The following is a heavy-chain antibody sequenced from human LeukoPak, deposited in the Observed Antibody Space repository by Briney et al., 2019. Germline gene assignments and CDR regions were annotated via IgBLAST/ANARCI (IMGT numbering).Heavy chain of an antibody. CDR1: GFTFSSNW. CDR3: ARAYSYAFEP. CDR2: VKQDGSET. J-gene: IGHJ5*02. Sequence: GGSLRLSCAASGFTFSSNWMSWVRQAPGKGLEWMANVKQDGSETYYVDSVKGRFTISRDNAKNSLFLQMNSLRVEDTAVYYCARAYSYAFEPWGPGTLVTVSS. D-gene: IGHD5-18*01. V-gene: IGHV3-7*04.